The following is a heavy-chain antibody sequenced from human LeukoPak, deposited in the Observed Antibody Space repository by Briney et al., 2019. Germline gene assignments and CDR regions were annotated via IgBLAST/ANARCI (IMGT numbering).Heavy chain of an antibody. J-gene: IGHJ4*02. CDR2: MSYDGSNK. CDR3: TTDPVYYYDSSGYRFDY. D-gene: IGHD3-22*01. CDR1: GFTFSSYA. Sequence: PGGSLRLSCAASGFTFSSYAMHWVRQAPGKGLQWVAVMSYDGSNKYYADSVKGRFTISRDNSKNTLYLQMNSLKTEDTAVYYCTTDPVYYYDSSGYRFDYWGQGTLVTVSS. V-gene: IGHV3-30-3*01.